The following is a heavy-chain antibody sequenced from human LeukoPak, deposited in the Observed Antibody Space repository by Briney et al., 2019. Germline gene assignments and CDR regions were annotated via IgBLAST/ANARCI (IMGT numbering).Heavy chain of an antibody. CDR1: GFTFGDYA. D-gene: IGHD3-22*01. CDR3: ARGWGYYYDSSGYYPPFDY. J-gene: IGHJ4*02. CDR2: INHSGST. V-gene: IGHV4-34*01. Sequence: GSLRLSCTGSGFTFGDYAMSWVRQPPGKGLEWIGEINHSGSTNYNPSLKSRVTISVDTSKNQFSLKLSSVTAADTAVYYCARGWGYYYDSSGYYPPFDYRGQGTLVTVSS.